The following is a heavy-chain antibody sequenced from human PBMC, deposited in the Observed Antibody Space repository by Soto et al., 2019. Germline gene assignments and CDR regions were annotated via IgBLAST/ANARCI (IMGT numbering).Heavy chain of an antibody. CDR2: IIPIFGTA. V-gene: IGHV1-69*06. CDR1: GGTFSSYA. J-gene: IGHJ6*02. Sequence: EASVKVSCKASGGTFSSYAISWVRQAPGQGLEWMGGIIPIFGTANYAQKFQGRVTITADKSTSTAYMELSSLRSEDTAVYYCARACSFSSTSCYSFGYYYGMDVWGQGTTVTV. CDR3: ARACSFSSTSCYSFGYYYGMDV. D-gene: IGHD2-2*01.